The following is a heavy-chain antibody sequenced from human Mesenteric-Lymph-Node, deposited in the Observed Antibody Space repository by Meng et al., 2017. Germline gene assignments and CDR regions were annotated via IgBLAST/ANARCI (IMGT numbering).Heavy chain of an antibody. CDR2: VSPTSGSL. D-gene: IGHD4-23*01. V-gene: IGHV3-11*04. J-gene: IGHJ4*02. CDR1: GFTFSDYY. Sequence: HVHLVEAGGVSVKAGGSLRLSCAASGFTFSDYYMTWIRQPPGQGLEWLASVSPTSGSLYFADSVKGRFTISRDNAKNSLYLQMNSLRAEDTAVYYCAREYFGGSSDYWGQGTLVTVSS. CDR3: AREYFGGSSDY.